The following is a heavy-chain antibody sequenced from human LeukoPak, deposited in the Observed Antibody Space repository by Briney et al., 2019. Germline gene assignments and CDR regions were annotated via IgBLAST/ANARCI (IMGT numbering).Heavy chain of an antibody. V-gene: IGHV3-30*18. CDR1: GFTFSSYG. CDR3: AKGSFRGPRGREYFQH. CDR2: ISYDGSNK. Sequence: GRSLRLSCAASGFTFSSYGMHWVRQAPGKGLEWVAVISYDGSNKYYADSVKGRFTISRDNSKNTLYLQMNSLRAEDTAVYYCAKGSFRGPRGREYFQHWGQGTLVTVSS. J-gene: IGHJ1*01.